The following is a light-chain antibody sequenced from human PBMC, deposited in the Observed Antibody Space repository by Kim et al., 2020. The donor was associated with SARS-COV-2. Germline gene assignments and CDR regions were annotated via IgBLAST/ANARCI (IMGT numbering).Light chain of an antibody. CDR2: VKGGGSN. CDR3: QTWGTGIWV. Sequence: ASVKSRCTLSSGHGSSGIAWHQQQPGKGPRYLMRVKGGGSNTKGEGIPDRFSGSSSGAGRYLTIPSLQSGDVADYYCQTWGTGIWVFGGGTQLAVL. J-gene: IGLJ3*02. CDR1: SGHGSSG. V-gene: IGLV4-69*01.